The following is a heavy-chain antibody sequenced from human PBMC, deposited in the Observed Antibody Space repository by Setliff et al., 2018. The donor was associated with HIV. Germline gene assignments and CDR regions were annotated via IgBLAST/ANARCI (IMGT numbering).Heavy chain of an antibody. D-gene: IGHD5-18*01. CDR2: IYYSGST. V-gene: IGHV4-31*03. Sequence: SETLSLTCTVSGGSISSGVYYWSWIRQHPGKGLEWIGYIYYSGSTCYTPSLKSRVTMSVDTSKNQFSLKLSSVTAADTAVYYCARGTSNTAMESYYFDYWGQGTLVTVSS. CDR3: ARGTSNTAMESYYFDY. CDR1: GGSISSGVYY. J-gene: IGHJ4*02.